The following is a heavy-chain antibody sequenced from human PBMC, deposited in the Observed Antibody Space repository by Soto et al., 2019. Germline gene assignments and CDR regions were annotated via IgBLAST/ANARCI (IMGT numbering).Heavy chain of an antibody. CDR2: ISSSSNNI. Sequence: GGSLRLSCAASGFTFSTYSMNWVRQAPGKGLEWVSSISSSSNNIYYADSLKGRFTISRDNSKNTLFLQMGSLRPEDTAIYYCVKQAHGLDGVAFDYWGQGTQVTVSS. CDR1: GFTFSTYS. D-gene: IGHD2-15*01. V-gene: IGHV3-21*04. J-gene: IGHJ4*02. CDR3: VKQAHGLDGVAFDY.